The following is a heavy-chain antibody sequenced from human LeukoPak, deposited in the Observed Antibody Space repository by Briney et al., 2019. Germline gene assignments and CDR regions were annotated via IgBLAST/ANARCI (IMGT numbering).Heavy chain of an antibody. CDR1: GGSISSSSYY. J-gene: IGHJ6*04. CDR3: ARVGYSSSWSPTFVDV. V-gene: IGHV4-39*07. CDR2: IYYSGST. Sequence: SETLSLTCTVSGGSISSSSYYWGWIRQPPGKGLEWIGSIYYSGSTYYNPSLKSRVTISVDTSKNQFSLKLSSVTAADTAAYYCARVGYSSSWSPTFVDVWGKGTTVTVSS. D-gene: IGHD6-13*01.